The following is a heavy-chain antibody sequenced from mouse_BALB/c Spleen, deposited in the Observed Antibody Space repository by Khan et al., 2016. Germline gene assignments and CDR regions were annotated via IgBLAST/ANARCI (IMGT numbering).Heavy chain of an antibody. CDR2: ILPGSGNT. J-gene: IGHJ2*01. D-gene: IGHD6-1*01. CDR3: ARALWGLDY. Sequence: QVQLKQSGAELVKPGASVKISCKASGYTFSSYWMEWLKQRPGHGLEWIGEILPGSGNTNYNEKFKGKATFTADTSSNTAYMQLSSLTSEDSVVYYCARALWGLDYWGQGTTLTVSS. V-gene: IGHV1-9*01. CDR1: GYTFSSYW.